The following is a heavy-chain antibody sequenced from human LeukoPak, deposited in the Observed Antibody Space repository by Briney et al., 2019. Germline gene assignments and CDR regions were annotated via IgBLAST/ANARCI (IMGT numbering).Heavy chain of an antibody. CDR2: IYSGGST. V-gene: IGHV3-53*01. CDR3: AKQLYSNGYRWFDP. J-gene: IGHJ5*02. D-gene: IGHD3-22*01. Sequence: PGGSLRLSCAASGFTVSSNYMSWVRQAPGKGLEWVSVIYSGGSTYYADSVKGRFTISRDNSKNTLFLQMNSLRAEDTAIYYCAKQLYSNGYRWFDPWGQGTLVTVSS. CDR1: GFTVSSNY.